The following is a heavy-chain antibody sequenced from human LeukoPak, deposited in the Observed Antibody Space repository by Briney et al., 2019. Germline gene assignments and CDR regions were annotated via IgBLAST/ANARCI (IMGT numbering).Heavy chain of an antibody. CDR2: ISSSSSYI. V-gene: IGHV3-21*01. Sequence: GGSLRLSCAASGFTFSSYSMNWVRQAPGKGLEWVSSISSSSSYIYYADSVKGRFTISRDNAKNSLYLQMNSLRAEDTAVYYCARDPREDGSAFDIWGQGTVVTVSS. D-gene: IGHD1-26*01. CDR3: ARDPREDGSAFDI. J-gene: IGHJ3*02. CDR1: GFTFSSYS.